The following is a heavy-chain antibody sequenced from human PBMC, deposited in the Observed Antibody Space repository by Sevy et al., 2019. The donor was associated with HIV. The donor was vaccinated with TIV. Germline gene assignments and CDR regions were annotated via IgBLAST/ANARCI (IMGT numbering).Heavy chain of an antibody. J-gene: IGHJ4*02. CDR3: ARDRAYSALDY. D-gene: IGHD5-18*01. CDR1: GFTFSDSW. Sequence: GRSLRPSCVASGFTFSDSWMTWVRQAPGKGLERIAFINEDGSRLGYVDSVRGRFTISRENTKNSLYLQMNSLRAEDTAVYFCARDRAYSALDYWGQGTLVTVSS. V-gene: IGHV3-7*01. CDR2: INEDGSRL.